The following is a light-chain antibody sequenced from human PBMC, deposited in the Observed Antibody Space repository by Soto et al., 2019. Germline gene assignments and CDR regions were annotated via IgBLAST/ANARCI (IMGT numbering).Light chain of an antibody. V-gene: IGLV2-23*01. CDR3: CSYVGSSTVV. J-gene: IGLJ3*02. Sequence: QSALTQPASVSGSPGQSITISCTGTSSDVGSYNLVSWYQQLPGKAPKLMIYEGSKRPSGVSNRFSGSKSGNTASLTISGLQAEDEADYYCCSYVGSSTVVFGGGTQLTVL. CDR1: SSDVGSYNL. CDR2: EGS.